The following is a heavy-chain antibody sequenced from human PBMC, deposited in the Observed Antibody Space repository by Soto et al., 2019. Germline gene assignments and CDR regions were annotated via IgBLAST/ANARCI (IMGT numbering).Heavy chain of an antibody. D-gene: IGHD6-19*01. CDR2: ISSSSSYI. J-gene: IGHJ4*02. CDR3: ARDLGIAVAGTDFDY. V-gene: IGHV3-21*01. Sequence: EVQLVESGGGLVKPGGSLRLSCAASGFTFSSYSMNWVRQAPGKGLEWVSSISSSSSYIYYADSVKGRFTIPRDNAKNSLDLQMNSLRAEDTAVYYCARDLGIAVAGTDFDYWGQGTLVTVSS. CDR1: GFTFSSYS.